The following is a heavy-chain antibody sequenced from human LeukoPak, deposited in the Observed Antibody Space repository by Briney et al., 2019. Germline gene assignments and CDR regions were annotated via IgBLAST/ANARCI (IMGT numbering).Heavy chain of an antibody. CDR2: ISGSGGNT. J-gene: IGHJ4*02. D-gene: IGHD3-22*01. CDR1: GFTFSSYV. CDR3: AKKRAGDSSAYYYDY. V-gene: IGHV3-23*01. Sequence: GGSLRLSCAASGFTFSSYVMSWVRQAPGKGLEWVSGISGSGGNTYYADSVKGRFTISRDNSKNTLSLQMNSLRAEDTAVYYCAKKRAGDSSAYYYDYWGQGTLVTVSS.